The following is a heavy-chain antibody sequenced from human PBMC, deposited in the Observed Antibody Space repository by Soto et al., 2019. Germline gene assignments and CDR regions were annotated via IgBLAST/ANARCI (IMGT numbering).Heavy chain of an antibody. D-gene: IGHD6-13*01. CDR2: IYYSGST. CDR3: ARNGGGIAAAPSDWFDP. CDR1: GGSISSSSYY. J-gene: IGHJ5*02. V-gene: IGHV4-39*01. Sequence: SETLSLTCTVSGGSISSSSYYWGWIRQPPGKGLEWIGSIYYSGSTYYNPSLKSRVTISVDTSKNQFSLKLSSVTAADTAVYYCARNGGGIAAAPSDWFDPWGQGTLVTVSS.